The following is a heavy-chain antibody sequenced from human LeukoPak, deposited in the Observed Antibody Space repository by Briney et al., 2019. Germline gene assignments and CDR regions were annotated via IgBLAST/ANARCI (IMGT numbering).Heavy chain of an antibody. CDR2: MCGSAGCT. J-gene: IGHJ5*02. V-gene: IGHV3-23*01. Sequence: PGGSLRLSCAASGFTLNIYAMSWVRLAPGKGLQWVASMCGSAGCTYYADSVKGRFTISRDNSKNTPYLQMNSLRAEDTAIYYCARDRPNYHESNGHYYQRDGDHWGQGTLVTVSS. D-gene: IGHD3-22*01. CDR1: GFTLNIYA. CDR3: ARDRPNYHESNGHYYQRDGDH.